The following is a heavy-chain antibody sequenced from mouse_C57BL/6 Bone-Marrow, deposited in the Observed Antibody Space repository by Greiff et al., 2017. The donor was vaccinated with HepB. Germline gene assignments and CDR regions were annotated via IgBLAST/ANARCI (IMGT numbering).Heavy chain of an antibody. V-gene: IGHV1-18*01. CDR1: GYTFTDYN. D-gene: IGHD2-10*01. J-gene: IGHJ3*01. CDR3: ARPYYGNYEGFAY. CDR2: INPNNGGT. Sequence: VQLKESGPELVKPGASVKIPCKASGYTFTDYNMDWVKQSHGKSLEWIGDINPNNGGTIYNQKFKGKATLTVDKSSSTAYMELRSLTSEDTAVYYCARPYYGNYEGFAYWGQGTLVTVSA.